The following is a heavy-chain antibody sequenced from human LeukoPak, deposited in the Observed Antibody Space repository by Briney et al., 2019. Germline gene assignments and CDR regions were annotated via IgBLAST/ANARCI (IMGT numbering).Heavy chain of an antibody. CDR3: ARDLARGYSYGYNAFDI. CDR1: GYNFNSYG. D-gene: IGHD5-18*01. V-gene: IGHV1-18*01. CDR2: ITAGNGNT. J-gene: IGHJ3*02. Sequence: GASVKVSCKASGYNFNSYGIGWVRQAPRQGLEWMGWITAGNGNTNYVQKVQGRVTMTTDTSTSTAYMELRSLRSDDTAVYFCARDLARGYSYGYNAFDIWGQGTMVTVSS.